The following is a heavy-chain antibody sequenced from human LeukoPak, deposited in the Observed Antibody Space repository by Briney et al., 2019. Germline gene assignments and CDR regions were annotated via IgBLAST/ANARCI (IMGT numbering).Heavy chain of an antibody. CDR1: GFTFSSYC. CDR3: ARSWGIAAAGDSGFDY. Sequence: GGSLRLSCAASGFTFSSYCMHWVRQAPGKGLVWVSGINSDGSSTSYADSVKGRFTISRDNAKNTLYLQMNSLRAEDTAVYYCARSWGIAAAGDSGFDYWGQGTLVTVSS. CDR2: INSDGSST. D-gene: IGHD6-13*01. J-gene: IGHJ4*02. V-gene: IGHV3-74*01.